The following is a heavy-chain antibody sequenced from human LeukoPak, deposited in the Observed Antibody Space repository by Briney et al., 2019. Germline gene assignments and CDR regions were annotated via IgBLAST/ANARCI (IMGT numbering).Heavy chain of an antibody. D-gene: IGHD6-13*01. J-gene: IGHJ4*02. CDR2: IYYSGGT. V-gene: IGHV4-39*07. CDR3: ARGLQQQLDQEYFDY. CDR1: GGFVTSSNYY. Sequence: PSETLSLTCTVSGGFVTSSNYYWVWIRQPPGKGLEWIGYIYYSGGTYYNPSLKSRVTISVDTSKNQFSLKLSSVTAADTAVYYCARGLQQQLDQEYFDYWGQGTLVTVSS.